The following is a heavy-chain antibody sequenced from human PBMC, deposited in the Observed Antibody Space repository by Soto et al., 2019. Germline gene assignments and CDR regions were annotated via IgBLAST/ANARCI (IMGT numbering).Heavy chain of an antibody. CDR2: TYYRSKWYN. V-gene: IGHV6-1*01. CDR1: VDSVSSNSAA. J-gene: IGHJ6*02. CDR3: ARDRKEALPYYYYGMDV. Sequence: SQTLSLTCAISVDSVSSNSAAWNCIRQSPSRGLEWLGRTYYRSKWYNDYAVSVKSRITINPDTSKNQFSLQLNSVTPEDTAVYYCARDRKEALPYYYYGMDVWGQGTTVTVSS.